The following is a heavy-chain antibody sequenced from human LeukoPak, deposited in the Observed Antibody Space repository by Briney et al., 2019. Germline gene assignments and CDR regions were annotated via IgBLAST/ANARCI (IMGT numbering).Heavy chain of an antibody. CDR1: GFTFSSYA. CDR2: ISSSGSTI. Sequence: GGSLRLSCAASGFTFSSYAMSWVRQAPGKGLEWVSYISSSGSTIYYADSVKGRFTISRDNAKNSLYLQMNSLRAEDTAVYYCASLDCSGGSCYSSVNYWGQGTLVTVSS. CDR3: ASLDCSGGSCYSSVNY. V-gene: IGHV3-48*03. D-gene: IGHD2-15*01. J-gene: IGHJ4*02.